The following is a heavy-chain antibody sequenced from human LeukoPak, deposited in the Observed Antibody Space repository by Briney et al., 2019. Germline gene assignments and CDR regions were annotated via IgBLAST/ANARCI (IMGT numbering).Heavy chain of an antibody. V-gene: IGHV4-39*01. CDR1: GGSISSSSYY. J-gene: IGHJ4*02. CDR3: ASLTDFWSGFPDY. D-gene: IGHD3-3*01. Sequence: SETLSLTCTVSGGSISSSSYYWGWIRQPPGKGLEWIGSIYYSGSTYYNPSLKSRVTISVDTSKNQFSLKLSSVTAADTAVYYCASLTDFWSGFPDYWGQGTLVTVSS. CDR2: IYYSGST.